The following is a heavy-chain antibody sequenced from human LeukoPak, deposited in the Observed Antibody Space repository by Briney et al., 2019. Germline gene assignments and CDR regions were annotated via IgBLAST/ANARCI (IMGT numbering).Heavy chain of an antibody. Sequence: PSETLSLTCTVSGGSISSYYWSWIRQPPGKGLEWIGYIFYSGSTNYNPSLKSRVTISVDTSKNQFSLKLTSVTAADTAVYYCARDSEVNWFYKWGQGILVTVSS. V-gene: IGHV4-59*01. CDR2: IFYSGST. CDR1: GGSISSYY. D-gene: IGHD3-10*01. J-gene: IGHJ4*02. CDR3: ARDSEVNWFYK.